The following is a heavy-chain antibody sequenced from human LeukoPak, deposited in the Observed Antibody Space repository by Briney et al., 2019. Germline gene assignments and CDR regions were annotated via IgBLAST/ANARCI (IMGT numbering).Heavy chain of an antibody. V-gene: IGHV1-46*01. CDR2: INPSGGST. J-gene: IGHJ4*02. CDR1: GYTFTSYG. D-gene: IGHD2-15*01. CDR3: ARDLLCSGGSCYPDY. Sequence: ASVKVSCKASGYTFTSYGISWVRQAPGQGLEWMGIINPSGGSTSYAQKFQGRVTMTRDMSTSTVYMELSSLRSEDTAVYYCARDLLCSGGSCYPDYWGQGTLVTVSS.